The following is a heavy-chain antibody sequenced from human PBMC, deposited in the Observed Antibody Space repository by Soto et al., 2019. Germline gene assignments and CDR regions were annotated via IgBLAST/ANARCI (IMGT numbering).Heavy chain of an antibody. CDR1: GFTFSSYE. Sequence: GGSLRLSCAASGFTFSSYEMNWVRQAPGKGLEWVSYISSSGATIYYADSVKGRFTVSRDNAKNSLYLQMNSLRAEDTAAYYRARDVLGASNYNHWGQGTLVTVSS. CDR3: ARDVLGASNYNH. CDR2: ISSSGATI. J-gene: IGHJ5*02. V-gene: IGHV3-48*03. D-gene: IGHD4-4*01.